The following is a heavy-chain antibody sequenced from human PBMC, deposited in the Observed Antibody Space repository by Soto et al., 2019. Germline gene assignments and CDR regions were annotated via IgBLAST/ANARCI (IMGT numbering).Heavy chain of an antibody. D-gene: IGHD3-9*01. V-gene: IGHV3-49*03. Sequence: GSLRLSCTASGFTFGDYAMSWFRQAPGKGLEWVGFIRSKAYGGTTEYAASVKGRFTISRDDSKSIAYLQMNSLKTEDTAVYYCTSWDYDILTGYYTGDAFDIWGQGTMVTVSS. CDR1: GFTFGDYA. CDR3: TSWDYDILTGYYTGDAFDI. CDR2: IRSKAYGGTT. J-gene: IGHJ3*02.